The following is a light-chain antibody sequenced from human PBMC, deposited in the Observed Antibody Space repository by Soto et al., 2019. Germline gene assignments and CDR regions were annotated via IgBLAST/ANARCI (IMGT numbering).Light chain of an antibody. Sequence: DIVMTQSPDSLAVSLGERATINCKSSQGVLYSSNNKNYLAWYQQKPRQPPKLLIYWASTRESGVPDRFSGSGSGTDFTLTVSSLQAEDVAVYYCQQYYGTPWTCGQGTKVEIK. CDR3: QQYYGTPWT. J-gene: IGKJ1*01. CDR2: WAS. V-gene: IGKV4-1*01. CDR1: QGVLYSSNNKNY.